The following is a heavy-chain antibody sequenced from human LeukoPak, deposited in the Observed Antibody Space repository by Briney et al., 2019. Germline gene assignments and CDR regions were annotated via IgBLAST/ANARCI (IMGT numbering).Heavy chain of an antibody. Sequence: TSETLSLTCTVPDGSISNYFWSWIRQPPGKGLEWIGYIYYTGMTNSNPSLKSRVTISMDTSKNQFSLNLRSVTAADTATYYCARHGRMVIMSKFSTGIDQWGQGTLVTVSS. V-gene: IGHV4-59*08. CDR3: ARHGRMVIMSKFSTGIDQ. D-gene: IGHD2-8*01. CDR1: DGSISNYF. CDR2: IYYTGMT. J-gene: IGHJ4*02.